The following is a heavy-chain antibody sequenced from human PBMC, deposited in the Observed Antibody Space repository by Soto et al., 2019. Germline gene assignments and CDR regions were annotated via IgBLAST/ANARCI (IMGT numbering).Heavy chain of an antibody. V-gene: IGHV1-18*01. CDR1: GYIFVNYG. CDR2: ISPYTGNT. Sequence: QVQLVQSGDEVKKPGASVKVSCKASGYIFVNYGIAWVRQAPGQGLEWMGWISPYTGNTHSATKIQGRLTMTTDTATSTADMDLGRLTSYDTAVYYCVMVDNYVTPTPQDVWGQGTTVTVSS. J-gene: IGHJ6*02. D-gene: IGHD3-16*01. CDR3: VMVDNYVTPTPQDV.